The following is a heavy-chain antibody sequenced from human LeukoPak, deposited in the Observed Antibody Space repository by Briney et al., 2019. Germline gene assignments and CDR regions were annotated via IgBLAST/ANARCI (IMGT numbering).Heavy chain of an antibody. J-gene: IGHJ4*02. V-gene: IGHV3-9*01. D-gene: IGHD3-3*01. Sequence: PGRSLRLSCAASGFTFDDYAMHWVRQAPGKGLEWVSGISWNSGSIGYADSVKGRFTISRDNAKNSLYLQMNSLRAEDTALYYCAKVHSAYDPTPFLDYWGQGTLVTVSS. CDR2: ISWNSGSI. CDR3: AKVHSAYDPTPFLDY. CDR1: GFTFDDYA.